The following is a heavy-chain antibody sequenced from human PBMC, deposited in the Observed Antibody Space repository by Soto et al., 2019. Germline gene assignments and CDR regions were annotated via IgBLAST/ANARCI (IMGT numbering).Heavy chain of an antibody. CDR2: ISYDGSNK. J-gene: IGHJ6*02. CDR3: ARGWIVVADHYYYGMDF. V-gene: IGHV3-30*03. D-gene: IGHD3-22*01. Sequence: GGSLRLSCAASGFTFSSYGMHWVRQAPGKGLEWVAVISYDGSNKYYADSVKGRFTISRDNSKNTLYLQMNSLRAEDTAVYYCARGWIVVADHYYYGMDFWGQGTTVTVSS. CDR1: GFTFSSYG.